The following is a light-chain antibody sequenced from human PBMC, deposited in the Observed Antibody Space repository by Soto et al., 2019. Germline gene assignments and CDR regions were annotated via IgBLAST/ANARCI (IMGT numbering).Light chain of an antibody. J-gene: IGKJ4*01. V-gene: IGKV3-11*01. CDR2: DAS. CDR1: QSVSSY. CDR3: QQRSNWPS. Sequence: EFVLTQSPATLSLSPGERATLSCRASQSVSSYLAWYQQKPGQAPRLLIYDASSRATGIPARFSGSGSGTDFTLTISSLEPEDFAVYYCQQRSNWPSFGGGTKVEIK.